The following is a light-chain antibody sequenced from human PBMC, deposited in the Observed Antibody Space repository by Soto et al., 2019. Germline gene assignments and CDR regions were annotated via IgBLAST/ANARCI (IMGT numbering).Light chain of an antibody. V-gene: IGKV1-5*03. CDR3: QHYNSYSDA. Sequence: DIQMTQSPSTLSGSVGDRVTITCRASQTISSWLAWYQQKPGKAHKLLIYKASTLKSGVPSRFSGSGSGTEFTLTISSLQPDDDATYYCQHYNSYSDAFGQGTKFELK. CDR1: QTISSW. CDR2: KAS. J-gene: IGKJ1*01.